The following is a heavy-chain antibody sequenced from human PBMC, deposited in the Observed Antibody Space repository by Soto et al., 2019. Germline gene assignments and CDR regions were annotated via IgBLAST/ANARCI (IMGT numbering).Heavy chain of an antibody. CDR1: GFTFSGSA. J-gene: IGHJ6*02. V-gene: IGHV3-73*01. CDR3: TIFEGSGWPYYYYGMDV. CDR2: IRSKANSYAT. Sequence: PGGSLRLSCAASGFTFSGSAMHWVRQASGKGLEWVGRIRSKANSYATAYAASVKGRFTISRDDSKNTAYLQMNSLKTEDTAVYYCTIFEGSGWPYYYYGMDVWGQGTTVTVSS. D-gene: IGHD6-19*01.